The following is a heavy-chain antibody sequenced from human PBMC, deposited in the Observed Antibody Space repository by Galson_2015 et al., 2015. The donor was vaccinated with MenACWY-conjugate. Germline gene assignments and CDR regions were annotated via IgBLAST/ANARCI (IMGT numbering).Heavy chain of an antibody. D-gene: IGHD6-13*01. CDR2: IKSKAKNYAT. CDR1: GFTFSGSA. Sequence: SLRLSCAASGFTFSGSAMHWVRQASGKGLEWVGRIKSKAKNYATEYAVSVKGRFTISRDDSKNTAYLQMNSLKTEDTAVYYCTRRAPDSGWYAGGQGPLVPVSS. CDR3: TRRAPDSGWYA. V-gene: IGHV3-73*01. J-gene: IGHJ4*02.